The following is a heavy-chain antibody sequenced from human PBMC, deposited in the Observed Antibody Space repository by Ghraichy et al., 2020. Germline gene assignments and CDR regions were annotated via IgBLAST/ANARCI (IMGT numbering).Heavy chain of an antibody. CDR2: IKSKTDGGTT. J-gene: IGHJ2*01. CDR1: GFTFSNAW. Sequence: GESLNISCAASGFTFSNAWMSWVRQAPGKGLEWVGRIKSKTDGGTTDYAAPVKGRFTISRDDSKNTLYLQMNSLKTEDTAVYYCTTARPDVKTYYDFWSGHPPPFNDLWGRGTLVTVSS. V-gene: IGHV3-15*01. CDR3: TTARPDVKTYYDFWSGHPPPFNDL. D-gene: IGHD3-3*01.